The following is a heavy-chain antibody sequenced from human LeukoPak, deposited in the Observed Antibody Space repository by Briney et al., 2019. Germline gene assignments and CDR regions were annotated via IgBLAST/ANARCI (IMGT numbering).Heavy chain of an antibody. CDR3: ASELKSYTTSWYGDY. Sequence: GGSLRLSCAASGFTFSSYWMHWVRQAPGKGLVWVSRINTDGSTTTYADSVQGRFTISRDNAKNTLYLQMNSLRAEDTAVYYCASELKSYTTSWYGDYWGQGILVTVSS. J-gene: IGHJ4*02. V-gene: IGHV3-74*01. CDR1: GFTFSSYW. CDR2: INTDGSTT. D-gene: IGHD6-13*01.